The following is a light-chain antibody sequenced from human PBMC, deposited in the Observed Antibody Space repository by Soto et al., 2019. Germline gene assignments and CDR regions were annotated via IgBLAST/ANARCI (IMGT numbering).Light chain of an antibody. J-gene: IGKJ4*01. V-gene: IGKV3-15*01. Sequence: EIVMTQSPATLSVSPGERATLSCRTSQSVSSNLAGYQQKPGQAPRLLIYGASTRATGIPARFSGSGSGTDFTLTISRLEPEDFAVYYCQQYGSSLTFGGGTKVDIK. CDR2: GAS. CDR3: QQYGSSLT. CDR1: QSVSSN.